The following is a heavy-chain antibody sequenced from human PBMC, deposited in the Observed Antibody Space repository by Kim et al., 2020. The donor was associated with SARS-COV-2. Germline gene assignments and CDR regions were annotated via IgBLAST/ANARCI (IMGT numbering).Heavy chain of an antibody. Sequence: SETLSLTCAVSGGSISSSNWWSWVRQPPGKGLEWIGEIYHSGSTNYNPSLKSRVTISVDKSKNQFSLKLSSVTAADTAVYYCARVGEGSGSYYNVDYFDYWGQGTLVTVSS. CDR3: ARVGEGSGSYYNVDYFDY. D-gene: IGHD3-10*01. V-gene: IGHV4-4*02. CDR1: GGSISSSNW. J-gene: IGHJ4*02. CDR2: IYHSGST.